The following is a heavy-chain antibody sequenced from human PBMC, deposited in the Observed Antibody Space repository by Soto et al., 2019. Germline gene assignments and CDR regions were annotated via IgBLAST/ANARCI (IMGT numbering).Heavy chain of an antibody. CDR3: ARIPGYCTNGVCYRGYYYGMDV. V-gene: IGHV2-26*01. J-gene: IGHJ6*02. CDR2: IFSNDEK. D-gene: IGHD2-8*01. Sequence: QVTLKESGPVLVKPTETLTLTCTVSGFSLSNARMGVSWIRQPPGKALEWLAHIFSNDEKSYSTSLKSRLTTSKDTSKSQVVLTMTNMDPVDTATYYCARIPGYCTNGVCYRGYYYGMDVWGQGTTVTVSS. CDR1: GFSLSNARMG.